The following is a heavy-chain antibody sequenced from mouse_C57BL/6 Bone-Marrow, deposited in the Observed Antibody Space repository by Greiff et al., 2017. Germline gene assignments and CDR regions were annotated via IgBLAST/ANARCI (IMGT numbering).Heavy chain of an antibody. CDR1: GYTFTSYW. CDR3: ARDYGSSYGY. J-gene: IGHJ2*01. D-gene: IGHD1-1*01. Sequence: QVHVKQSGAELVKPGASVKISCKASGYTFTSYWITWVKQRPGQGLEWIGDIYPGSGSTNYNEKFKSKATLTVDTSSSTAYMQLSSLTSEDSAVYYCARDYGSSYGYWGQGTTLTVSS. V-gene: IGHV1-55*01. CDR2: IYPGSGST.